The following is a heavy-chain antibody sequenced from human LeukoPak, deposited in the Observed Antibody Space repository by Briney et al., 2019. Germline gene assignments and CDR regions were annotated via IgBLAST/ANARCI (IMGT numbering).Heavy chain of an antibody. V-gene: IGHV3-20*04. J-gene: IGHJ4*02. CDR2: IKWNGGGV. Sequence: GGSLRLSCAASGLTFHHYGMNWVRQAPGKGLEWVCNIKWNGGGVIYADSVKGRFTISRDNAKNSLYLQMNSLRAEDTAFYYCARGLRYYYDASDHLPFDYWGQGTLVTVSS. D-gene: IGHD3-22*01. CDR3: ARGLRYYYDASDHLPFDY. CDR1: GLTFHHYG.